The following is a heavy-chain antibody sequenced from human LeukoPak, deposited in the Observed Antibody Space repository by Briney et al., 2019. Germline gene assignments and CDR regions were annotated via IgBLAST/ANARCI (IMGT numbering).Heavy chain of an antibody. Sequence: ASVKVSCKASGYTFTGYYMHWVRQAPGQGLEWMGWINPNSGGTNYAQKFQGRVTMTRDTSISTAYMELSRLRSDDTAVYYCARVSSGTRGSCCTEEFDPWGQGTLVTVSS. V-gene: IGHV1-2*02. CDR1: GYTFTGYY. J-gene: IGHJ5*02. CDR2: INPNSGGT. CDR3: ARVSSGTRGSCCTEEFDP. D-gene: IGHD2-15*01.